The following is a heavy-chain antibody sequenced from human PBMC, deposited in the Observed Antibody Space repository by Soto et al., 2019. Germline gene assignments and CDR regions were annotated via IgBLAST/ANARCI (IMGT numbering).Heavy chain of an antibody. CDR2: IFYSGAN. V-gene: IGHV4-39*02. Sequence: SETLSLTCTVSGGSISSPNYYWGWIRQPPGGGLEWIGSIFYSGANYYNPSLQSRVTISVDTSKNQFSLKLNSVTAADTALYYCAREYYSGSGTYRHFDYWGQGTLVTVSS. CDR1: GGSISSPNYY. J-gene: IGHJ4*02. CDR3: AREYYSGSGTYRHFDY. D-gene: IGHD3-10*01.